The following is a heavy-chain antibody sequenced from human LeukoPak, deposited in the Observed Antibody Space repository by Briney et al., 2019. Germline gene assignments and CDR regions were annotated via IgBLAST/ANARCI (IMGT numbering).Heavy chain of an antibody. CDR1: GGSISSSSYY. Sequence: SETLSLTCTVYGGSISSSSYYWGWIRQPPGKGLEWIGSIYYSGSTYYNPSLKSRVTISVDTSKNQFSLKLSSVTAADTAVYYCARVRDGYNPQYYYYYYMDVWGKGTTVTVSS. D-gene: IGHD5-24*01. CDR3: ARVRDGYNPQYYYYYYMDV. CDR2: IYYSGST. J-gene: IGHJ6*03. V-gene: IGHV4-39*07.